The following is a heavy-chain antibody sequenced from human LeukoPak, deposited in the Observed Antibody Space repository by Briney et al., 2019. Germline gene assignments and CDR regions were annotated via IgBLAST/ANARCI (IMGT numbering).Heavy chain of an antibody. CDR2: IKQDGSEK. Sequence: GGSLRLSCAASGFTFSSYWMSWVRQAPGKGLEWVAHIKQDGSEKYYVDSVKGRFTISRDNAKNSLYLQMNSLRAEDTAVYYCARARVFGDYSFDYWGQGTLVTVSS. D-gene: IGHD4-17*01. CDR3: ARARVFGDYSFDY. V-gene: IGHV3-7*01. J-gene: IGHJ4*02. CDR1: GFTFSSYW.